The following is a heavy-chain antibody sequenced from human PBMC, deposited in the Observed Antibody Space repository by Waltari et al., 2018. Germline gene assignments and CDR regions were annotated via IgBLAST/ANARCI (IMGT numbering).Heavy chain of an antibody. CDR1: GFPIGSEYY. V-gene: IGHV4-38-2*01. D-gene: IGHD2-21*02. Sequence: QVQLQESGPRLVKPSETLSLTCSVSGFPIGSEYYWAWVRQSPGEGLVWIGRTYHSGSADYNPSLKGRVTISVDTSKNQCSLKLTSVTVADSGVYYCARLSPYTSSGDFFDPWGQGALVTVSS. CDR2: TYHSGSA. J-gene: IGHJ5*02. CDR3: ARLSPYTSSGDFFDP.